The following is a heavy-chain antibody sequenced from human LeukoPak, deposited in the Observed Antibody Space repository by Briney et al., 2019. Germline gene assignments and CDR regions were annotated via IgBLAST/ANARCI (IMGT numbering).Heavy chain of an antibody. CDR3: AKPYDILTGRDY. D-gene: IGHD3-9*01. J-gene: IGHJ4*02. CDR2: ISGSGGST. Sequence: VSAISGSGGSTYYAYSVKGRFTISRDNSKNTLYLQMNSLRAEDTAVYYCAKPYDILTGRDYWGQGTLVTVSS. V-gene: IGHV3-23*01.